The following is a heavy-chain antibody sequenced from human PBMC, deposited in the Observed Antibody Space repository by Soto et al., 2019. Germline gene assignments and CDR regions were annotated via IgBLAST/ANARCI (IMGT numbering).Heavy chain of an antibody. CDR1: GGSFSGYY. V-gene: IGHV4-34*01. CDR3: ARGQVTMVRGADFDY. D-gene: IGHD3-10*01. CDR2: INHSGST. J-gene: IGHJ4*02. Sequence: QVQLQQWGAGLLKPSETLSLTCAVYGGSFSGYYRSWIRQPPGKGLEWIGEINHSGSTNYNPSLKSRVTISVDTSKNQFSLKLSSVTAADTAVYYCARGQVTMVRGADFDYWGQGTLVTVSS.